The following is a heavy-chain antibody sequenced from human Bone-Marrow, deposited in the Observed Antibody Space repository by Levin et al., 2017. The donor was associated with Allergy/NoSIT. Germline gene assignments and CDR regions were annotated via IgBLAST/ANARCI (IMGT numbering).Heavy chain of an antibody. CDR3: AREGPNYLFYYFDY. V-gene: IGHV3-30-3*01. J-gene: IGHJ4*02. CDR2: ISYDGSNK. D-gene: IGHD2-21*01. Sequence: SCAASGFTFSSYAMHWVRQAPGKGLEWVAVISYDGSNKYYADSVKGRFTISRDNSKNTLYLQMNSLRAEDTAVYYCAREGPNYLFYYFDYWGQGTLVTVSS. CDR1: GFTFSSYA.